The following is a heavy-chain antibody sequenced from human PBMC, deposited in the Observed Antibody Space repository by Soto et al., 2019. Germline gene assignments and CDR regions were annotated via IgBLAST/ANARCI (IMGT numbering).Heavy chain of an antibody. CDR1: GFTFSTYA. CDR3: AHPRGYGVFDAYDI. CDR2: ISDSGAEI. D-gene: IGHD4-17*01. Sequence: EVQLLESGGGLVQPGGSLRLSCAASGFTFSTYAMSWVRQAPGKGLEWVSAISDSGAEIYYTDSVRGRFAISRDNSIDTLFLQMSHLKTEDTAVYYCAHPRGYGVFDAYDIWGQGTMVTVS. V-gene: IGHV3-23*01. J-gene: IGHJ3*02.